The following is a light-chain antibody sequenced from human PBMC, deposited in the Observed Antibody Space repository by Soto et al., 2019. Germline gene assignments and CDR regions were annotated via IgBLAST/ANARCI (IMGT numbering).Light chain of an antibody. CDR1: QSINNW. CDR3: QHYNSYSPMYT. V-gene: IGKV1-5*01. Sequence: DIQMTQSPSTLSASVGDRVIITCRASQSINNWLAWYQQKPGKAPKLLIYDASSLESGVTSRFSGSGSGTEFTLTISSLQPDDFATYYCQHYNSYSPMYTFGQGTKLEIK. CDR2: DAS. J-gene: IGKJ2*01.